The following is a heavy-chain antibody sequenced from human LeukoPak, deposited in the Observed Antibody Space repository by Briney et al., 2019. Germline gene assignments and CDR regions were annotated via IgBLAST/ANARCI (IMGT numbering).Heavy chain of an antibody. CDR3: ARYNNVWYYFDY. CDR2: INHSGST. D-gene: IGHD6-19*01. V-gene: IGHV4-34*01. CDR1: GGSFSGYY. J-gene: IGHJ4*02. Sequence: SETLSLTCAVYGGSFSGYYWSWIRQHPGKGLEWIGEINHSGSTNYNPSLKSRVTMSVDTSKNQFSLNLSSVTAADTAVYYCARYNNVWYYFDYWGQGTLVTVSS.